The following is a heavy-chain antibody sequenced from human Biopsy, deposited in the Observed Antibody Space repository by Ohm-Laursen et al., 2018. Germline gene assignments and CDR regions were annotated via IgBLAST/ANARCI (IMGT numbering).Heavy chain of an antibody. CDR2: FAPDSGKT. CDR3: ARVRHEETLDQ. V-gene: IGHV1-2*02. J-gene: IGHJ4*02. Sequence: ASVKVSCNVSGYAVTEFSMHWVRQAPGKGLEWMGGFAPDSGKTNYAQKFQGRVTLTWDTSISTAYMDLNRLTLGDTAVYYCARVRHEETLDQWGQGTLVTVSA. CDR1: GYAVTEFS.